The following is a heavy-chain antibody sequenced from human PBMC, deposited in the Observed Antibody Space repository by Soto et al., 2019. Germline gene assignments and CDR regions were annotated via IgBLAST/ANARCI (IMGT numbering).Heavy chain of an antibody. D-gene: IGHD3-22*01. J-gene: IGHJ4*02. CDR1: GFSFTGYW. Sequence: GESLKISCKGSGFSFTGYWIAWVRQMPGKGLEWMGIIYPDDSDTRYSPSFQGQVTISADKSFTTVYLQWNSLKASDTAIYYCARPGYYDSSGFFNFDHWGQGTLVTVSS. V-gene: IGHV5-51*01. CDR2: IYPDDSDT. CDR3: ARPGYYDSSGFFNFDH.